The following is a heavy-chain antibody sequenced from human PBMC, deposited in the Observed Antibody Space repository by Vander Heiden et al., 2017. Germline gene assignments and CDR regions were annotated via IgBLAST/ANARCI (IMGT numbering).Heavy chain of an antibody. CDR2: ISSSGSTI. V-gene: IGHV3-11*01. Sequence: QVQLVESGGGLVKPGGSLRLSRAASGFTFSDYYMRWTRQAPGKGWEWVSYISSSGSTIYYADSVKGRFTISRDNAKNSLYLQMNSLRAEDTAVYYCARGARDDYSNYRDWGQGTLVTVSS. CDR1: GFTFSDYY. CDR3: ARGARDDYSNYRD. D-gene: IGHD4-4*01. J-gene: IGHJ4*02.